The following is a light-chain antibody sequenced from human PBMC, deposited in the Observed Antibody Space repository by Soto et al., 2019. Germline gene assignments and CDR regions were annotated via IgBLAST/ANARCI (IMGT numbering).Light chain of an antibody. J-gene: IGKJ2*01. Sequence: DIQMTQSPSSLSASVGDRVTITCRANQSVTNYLNWYQQQPGKAPEVLIYAASSLQGGVPSRFSGSGSGTDFTLTISDLQPEDFETYFCQPTIGTPYTFGQGTKMEIK. V-gene: IGKV1-39*01. CDR1: QSVTNY. CDR2: AAS. CDR3: QPTIGTPYT.